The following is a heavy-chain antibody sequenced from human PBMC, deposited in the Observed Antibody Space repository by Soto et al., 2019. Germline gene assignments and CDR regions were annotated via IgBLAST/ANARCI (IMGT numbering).Heavy chain of an antibody. CDR1: GFSLSNARMG. Sequence: GSGPTLVNPTETLTLTCTVSGFSLSNARMGVSWIRQPPGKALEWLAHIFSNDEKSYSTSLKSRLTISKDTSKSQVVLTMTNMDPVDTATYYCARIMWDSSSWYPVDYWGQGTLVTVSS. D-gene: IGHD6-13*01. V-gene: IGHV2-26*01. CDR2: IFSNDEK. CDR3: ARIMWDSSSWYPVDY. J-gene: IGHJ4*02.